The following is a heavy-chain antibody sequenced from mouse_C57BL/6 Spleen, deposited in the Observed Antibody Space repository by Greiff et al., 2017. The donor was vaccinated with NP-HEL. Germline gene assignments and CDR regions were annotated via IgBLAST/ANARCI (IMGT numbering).Heavy chain of an antibody. J-gene: IGHJ3*01. Sequence: QVQLQQSGAELARPGASVKLSCKASGYTFTSYGISWVKQRTGQGLEWIGEIYPRSGNTYYNEKFKGKATLTADKSSSTAYMALRSLTSEDSAVYFCALITTVVATPWFAYWGQGTLVTVSA. D-gene: IGHD1-1*01. CDR1: GYTFTSYG. CDR3: ALITTVVATPWFAY. CDR2: IYPRSGNT. V-gene: IGHV1-81*01.